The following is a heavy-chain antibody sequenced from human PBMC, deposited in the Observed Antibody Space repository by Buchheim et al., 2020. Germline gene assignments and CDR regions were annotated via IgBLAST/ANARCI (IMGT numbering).Heavy chain of an antibody. CDR3: AKGGYCSSSDCYRAYYYYNMDA. V-gene: IGHV3-23*01. D-gene: IGHD2-2*01. Sequence: EVQLLESGGGLVQPGGSLRLSCAASGFTFNNYAMNWVRQVPGKGLEWASGIIGSGSRTYYADSVKGRLTISRDNSKGTLYLQMNSLRAEDTAVYYCAKGGYCSSSDCYRAYYYYNMDAWGQGTT. CDR1: GFTFNNYA. J-gene: IGHJ6*02. CDR2: IIGSGSRT.